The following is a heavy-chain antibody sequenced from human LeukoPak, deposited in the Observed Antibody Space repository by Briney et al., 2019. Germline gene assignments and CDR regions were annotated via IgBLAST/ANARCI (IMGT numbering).Heavy chain of an antibody. CDR2: IYSGGNT. CDR1: GFTVSSND. CDR3: ARDRPGDGYFDY. D-gene: IGHD3-10*01. Sequence: PGESLRLSCAASGFTVSSNDMTWVRQTPGKGLEWVSIIYSGGNTYYADSVKGRFTVSRDTSKNTLYLQMNSLRAEDTAVFYYARDRPGDGYFDYWGQGTLVTVSS. J-gene: IGHJ4*02. V-gene: IGHV3-66*01.